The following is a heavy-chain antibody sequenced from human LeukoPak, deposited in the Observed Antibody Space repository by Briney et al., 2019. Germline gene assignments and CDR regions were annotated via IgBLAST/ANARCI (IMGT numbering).Heavy chain of an antibody. V-gene: IGHV4-59*01. D-gene: IGHD6-19*01. Sequence: SETLSLTCSVSGGSISNYHWSWIRQPPGKGLEWIGYIYYSGSTNYNPSLKSRVTISVDTSKNQFSLKLSSVTAADTAVYYCARGSGWYNYWGQGTLVTVSS. CDR2: IYYSGST. CDR3: ARGSGWYNY. J-gene: IGHJ4*02. CDR1: GGSISNYH.